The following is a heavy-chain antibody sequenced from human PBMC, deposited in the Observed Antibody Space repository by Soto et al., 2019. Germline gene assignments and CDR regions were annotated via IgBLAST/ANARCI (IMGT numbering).Heavy chain of an antibody. J-gene: IGHJ6*02. CDR3: VRENYYYGMDV. V-gene: IGHV3-66*01. Sequence: EVQLVESGVGLVHPGGSLRLSCSASGFTVSTDWMYWVRQAPGKGLEWVSVIRGGGNTFYADSVEGRFTISRDNSKNTVYLQMNGLRVEDTAMYYCVRENYYYGMDVWGQGTTVTVSS. CDR1: GFTVSTDW. CDR2: IRGGGNT.